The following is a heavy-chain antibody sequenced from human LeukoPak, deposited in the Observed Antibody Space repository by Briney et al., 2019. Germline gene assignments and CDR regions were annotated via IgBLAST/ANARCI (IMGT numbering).Heavy chain of an antibody. CDR2: IRSKANNYAT. J-gene: IGHJ4*02. Sequence: GGSLRLSCAASGFTFIKYGMHWVRQASGKGLEWVGRIRSKANNYATAYAASVKGRFTISRDDSKNTAYLEMNSLKTEDTAVYYCTRLLCSSTSCSNFDYWGQGTLVTVSS. D-gene: IGHD2-2*01. CDR3: TRLLCSSTSCSNFDY. V-gene: IGHV3-73*01. CDR1: GFTFIKYG.